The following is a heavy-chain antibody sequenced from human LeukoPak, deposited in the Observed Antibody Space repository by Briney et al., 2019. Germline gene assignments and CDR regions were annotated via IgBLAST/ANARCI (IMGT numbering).Heavy chain of an antibody. V-gene: IGHV4-34*08. CDR1: GFTFSDYY. CDR3: AQMTTVTTWFDP. D-gene: IGHD4-17*01. Sequence: GSLRLSCAASGFTFSDYYMSWIRQAPGKGLEWIGEINHSGSTNYNPSLKSRVTISVDKSKNQFSLKLSSVTAADTAVYYCAQMTTVTTWFDPWGQGTLVTVSS. J-gene: IGHJ5*02. CDR2: INHSGST.